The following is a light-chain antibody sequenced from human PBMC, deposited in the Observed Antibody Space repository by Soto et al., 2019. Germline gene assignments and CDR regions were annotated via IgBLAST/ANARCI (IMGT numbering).Light chain of an antibody. J-gene: IGKJ4*01. CDR3: LQHNSYPLP. CDR2: AAS. Sequence: DIQMTQSPSSLSASVGDRVTIACRASEGIRSGLGWYEQKPGKAPKRLIYAASSLQSGVPSRFSGSGSGTELTLTISSLQPEDFATCYCLQHNSYPLPFGGGTKVDIK. CDR1: EGIRSG. V-gene: IGKV1-17*01.